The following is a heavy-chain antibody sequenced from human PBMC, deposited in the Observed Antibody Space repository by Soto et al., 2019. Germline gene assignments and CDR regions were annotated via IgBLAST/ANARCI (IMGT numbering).Heavy chain of an antibody. CDR1: GGTFSSYT. D-gene: IGHD2-2*01. CDR3: ASDGEGEDIVVVPAGL. CDR2: IIPILGIA. J-gene: IGHJ4*02. V-gene: IGHV1-69*02. Sequence: SVKVSCKASGGTFSSYTISWVRQAPGQGLEWMGRIIPILGIANYAQKFQGRVTITADKSTSTAYMELGRLGSEDTAVYYCASDGEGEDIVVVPAGLWGQGTLVTVSS.